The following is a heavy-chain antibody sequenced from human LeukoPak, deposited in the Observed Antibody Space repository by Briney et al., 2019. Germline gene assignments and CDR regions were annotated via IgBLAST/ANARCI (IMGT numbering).Heavy chain of an antibody. J-gene: IGHJ1*01. Sequence: GGSLRLSCAASGFTLSSYAMSWVRQAPGKGLERVSAISGSGGSTYYAGSVKGRFTISRDNSKNTLYLQMSSLRAEDTAVYYCAKDRPPYSSGRWGYFQHWGQGTLVTVSS. V-gene: IGHV3-23*01. CDR3: AKDRPPYSSGRWGYFQH. CDR2: ISGSGGST. D-gene: IGHD6-19*01. CDR1: GFTLSSYA.